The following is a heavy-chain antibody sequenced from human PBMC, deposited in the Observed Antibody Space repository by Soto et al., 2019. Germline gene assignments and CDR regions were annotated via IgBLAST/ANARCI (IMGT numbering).Heavy chain of an antibody. D-gene: IGHD1-26*01. V-gene: IGHV3-7*01. Sequence: EVQLVESGGGLVQPGGSLRLSCAGSGFIFGNFWMTWVRQAPGKGREWVANIKQDGSEKYYVDSVKGRFTISRDNVKNSLYLQMNSLRSEDTAVYYCARGTGGATSSGKDQFDYWGQGTLVPVSS. CDR3: ARGTGGATSSGKDQFDY. CDR2: IKQDGSEK. J-gene: IGHJ4*02. CDR1: GFIFGNFW.